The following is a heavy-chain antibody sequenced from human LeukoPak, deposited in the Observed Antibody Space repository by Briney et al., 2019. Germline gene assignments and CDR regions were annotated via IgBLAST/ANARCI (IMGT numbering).Heavy chain of an antibody. Sequence: HPGGSLRLSCAASGFTFSSYAMSWVRQAPGKGLKWVSTISTGGGNTYYADSVQGRFTVSRDDSKNTLYLQMNSLRAEDTAVYYCAKDGGLWISAHWGDSWGRGTLVTVSS. J-gene: IGHJ4*02. CDR2: ISTGGGNT. D-gene: IGHD2-2*03. V-gene: IGHV3-23*01. CDR3: AKDGGLWISAHWGDS. CDR1: GFTFSSYA.